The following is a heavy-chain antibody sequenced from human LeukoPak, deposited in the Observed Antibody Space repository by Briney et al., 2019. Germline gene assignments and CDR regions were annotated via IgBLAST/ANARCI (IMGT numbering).Heavy chain of an antibody. J-gene: IGHJ4*02. D-gene: IGHD3-16*01. Sequence: SETLSLTCTVSGGSVSSGSYYWSWIRQPPGKRLEWIGYIYYSGSTNYNPSLKSRVTISVDTSKNQFSLKLSSVTAADTAVYYCAREGPMGDIDYWGQGTLVTVSS. CDR3: AREGPMGDIDY. CDR2: IYYSGST. V-gene: IGHV4-61*01. CDR1: GGSVSSGSYY.